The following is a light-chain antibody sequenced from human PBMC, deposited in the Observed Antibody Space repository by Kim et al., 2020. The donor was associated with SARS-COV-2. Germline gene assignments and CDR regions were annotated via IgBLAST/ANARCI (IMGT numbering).Light chain of an antibody. CDR1: QSIGSS. V-gene: IGKV6-21*02. Sequence: GTPKEKVTITCRASQSIGSSLHWYQLKPDQSPKLLIKYASQSISGVPSRFRGSGSGTDFALTINSLEAEDAATYYCHQSTSLPLTFGQGTKVDIK. CDR2: YAS. CDR3: HQSTSLPLT. J-gene: IGKJ1*01.